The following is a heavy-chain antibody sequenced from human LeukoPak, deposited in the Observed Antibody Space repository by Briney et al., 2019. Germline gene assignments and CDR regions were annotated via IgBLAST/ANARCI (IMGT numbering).Heavy chain of an antibody. D-gene: IGHD2-2*01. CDR2: INPNSGGT. J-gene: IGHJ5*02. Sequence: ASVKVSCKASGYTFTGYYMHWVRQAPGQGLEWMGWINPNSGGTNYAQKFQGRVTMTRDTSISTAYMELSRLRSDDTAVYYCARPRVPAATASPWFGPWGQGTLVTVSS. V-gene: IGHV1-2*02. CDR1: GYTFTGYY. CDR3: ARPRVPAATASPWFGP.